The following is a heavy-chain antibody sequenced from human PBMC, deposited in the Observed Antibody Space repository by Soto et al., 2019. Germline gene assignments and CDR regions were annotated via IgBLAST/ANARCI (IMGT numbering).Heavy chain of an antibody. CDR3: ARRHYVRYFDWSNGYYMDV. D-gene: IGHD3-9*01. Sequence: ASVKVSCKASGYTFTSYDINWVRQATGQGLEWMGWMNPNSGNTGYAQKFQGRVTMTRNTSISTAYMELSSLRSEDTAVYYCARRHYVRYFDWSNGYYMDVWGKGTTVTVSS. CDR1: GYTFTSYD. CDR2: MNPNSGNT. V-gene: IGHV1-8*01. J-gene: IGHJ6*03.